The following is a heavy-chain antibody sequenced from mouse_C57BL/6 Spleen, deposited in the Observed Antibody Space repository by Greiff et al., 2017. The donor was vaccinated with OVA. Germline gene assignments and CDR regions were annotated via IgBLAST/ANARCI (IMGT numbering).Heavy chain of an antibody. CDR2: IYPRSGNT. V-gene: IGHV1-81*01. CDR3: ALITTVVDYWYFDV. CDR1: GYTFTSYG. J-gene: IGHJ1*03. Sequence: VQLQQSGAELARPGASVKLSCKASGYTFTSYGISWVKQRTGQGLEWIGEIYPRSGNTYYNEKFKGKATLTADKSSSTAYMELRSLTSEDSAVYFCALITTVVDYWYFDVWGTGTTVTVSS. D-gene: IGHD1-1*01.